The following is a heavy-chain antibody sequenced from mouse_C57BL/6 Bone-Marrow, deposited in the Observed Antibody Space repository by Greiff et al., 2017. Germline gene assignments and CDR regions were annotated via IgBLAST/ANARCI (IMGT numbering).Heavy chain of an antibody. CDR3: TACDYSGFAY. CDR1: GFNIKDDY. CDR2: IDPENGDT. Sequence: VQLKESGAELVRPGASVKLSCTASGFNIKDDYMHWVKQRPEQGLEWIGWIDPENGDTEYASQFQGKATITADTSANTADLQLSSLTSEDTAVYYCTACDYSGFAYWGQGTLVTVSA. V-gene: IGHV14-4*01. D-gene: IGHD2-4*01. J-gene: IGHJ3*01.